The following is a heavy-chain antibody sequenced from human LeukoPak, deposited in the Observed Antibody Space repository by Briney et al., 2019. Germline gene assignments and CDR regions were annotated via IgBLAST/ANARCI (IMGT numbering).Heavy chain of an antibody. D-gene: IGHD6-13*01. CDR2: IIPILGIA. Sequence: ASVKVSCKASGGTFSSYAISWVRQAPGQGLEWMGRIIPILGIANYAQMFQGRVTITADKSTSTAYMELSSLRSEDTAVYYCARGMGSSSHYFDYWGQGTLVTVSS. V-gene: IGHV1-69*04. J-gene: IGHJ4*02. CDR3: ARGMGSSSHYFDY. CDR1: GGTFSSYA.